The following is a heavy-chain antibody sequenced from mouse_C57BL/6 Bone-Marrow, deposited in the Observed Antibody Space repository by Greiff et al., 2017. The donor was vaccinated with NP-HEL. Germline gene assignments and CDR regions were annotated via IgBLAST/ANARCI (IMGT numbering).Heavy chain of an antibody. V-gene: IGHV5-6*01. D-gene: IGHD1-1*01. CDR1: GFTFSSYG. CDR2: ISSGGSYT. CDR3: ARQITTVVATDLYFDV. J-gene: IGHJ1*03. Sequence: EVKLVQSGGDLVKPGGSLKLSCAASGFTFSSYGMSWVRQTPDKRLEWVATISSGGSYTYYPDSVKGRFTISRDNAKNTLYLQMSSLKSEDTAMYYCARQITTVVATDLYFDVWGTGTTVTVAS.